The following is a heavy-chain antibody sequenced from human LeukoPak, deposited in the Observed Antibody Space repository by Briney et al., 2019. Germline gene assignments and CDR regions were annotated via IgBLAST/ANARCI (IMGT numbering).Heavy chain of an antibody. CDR3: ARGTTVAASAY. CDR2: ISHSGNT. Sequence: PSETLSLTCAVSAYSISSPYYWGWLRQPPGKGLEWIGSISHSGNTYYNPSLKSRVTISVDTSKNQFSLRLSSVTAADTAIYYCARGTTVAASAYWGQGTLVTVSS. D-gene: IGHD4-11*01. J-gene: IGHJ4*02. V-gene: IGHV4-38-2*01. CDR1: AYSISSPYY.